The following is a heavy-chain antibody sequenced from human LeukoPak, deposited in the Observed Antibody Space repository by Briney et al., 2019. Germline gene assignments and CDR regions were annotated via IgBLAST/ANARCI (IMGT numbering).Heavy chain of an antibody. J-gene: IGHJ4*02. Sequence: GASVKVSCKASGYTFTGYYMHWARQAPGQGLEWMGWINPNNGGTNYAQKFQGRVTMTRDTSINTANMELSSLRSDDTALYYCAREMESATVVTPGYWGQGTLVTVSS. D-gene: IGHD4-23*01. V-gene: IGHV1-2*02. CDR2: INPNNGGT. CDR1: GYTFTGYY. CDR3: AREMESATVVTPGY.